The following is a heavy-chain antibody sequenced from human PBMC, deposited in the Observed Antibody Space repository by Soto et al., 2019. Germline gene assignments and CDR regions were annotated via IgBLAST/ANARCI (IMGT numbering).Heavy chain of an antibody. J-gene: IGHJ4*02. CDR2: IIPMFGTA. V-gene: IGHV1-69*13. CDR3: ARSVGVTTLSYLDY. Sequence: ASVKVSFKASGGTFRKYGISWLRQAPGQGLEWLGGIIPMFGTATSTQNFQGRLTITADESTSTAYMELSSLTSEDTAVYFCARSVGVTTLSYLDYWGQGTQVTVSS. D-gene: IGHD1-26*01. CDR1: GGTFRKYG.